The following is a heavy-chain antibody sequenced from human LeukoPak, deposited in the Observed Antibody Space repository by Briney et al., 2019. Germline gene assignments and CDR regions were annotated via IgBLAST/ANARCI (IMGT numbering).Heavy chain of an antibody. CDR1: GFTFTSYW. CDR2: IKQDGSEK. J-gene: IGHJ6*02. CDR3: ARIMYSYYGMDV. D-gene: IGHD3-16*01. V-gene: IGHV3-7*01. Sequence: GGSLRLSCAASGFTFTSYWMSWVRQAPGRGLEWVANIKQDGSEKYYVDSVKGRFTISRDNAKNSLFLQMNSLRAEDRAVYYCARIMYSYYGMDVWGQGTTVTVSS.